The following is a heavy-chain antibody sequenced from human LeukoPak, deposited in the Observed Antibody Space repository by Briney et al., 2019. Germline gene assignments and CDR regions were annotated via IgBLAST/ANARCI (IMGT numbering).Heavy chain of an antibody. CDR1: GLTFSNAW. CDR2: IKSKTDGGTT. V-gene: IGHV3-15*01. D-gene: IGHD4-17*01. J-gene: IGHJ3*02. Sequence: GGSLRLSCAASGLTFSNAWMSWVRQAPGKGLEWVGRIKSKTDGGTTDYAAPVKGRFTISRDDSKNTLYLQMNSLTPEDTAVYYCPTDHMYGDCDAFDIWGQGTMVTVSS. CDR3: PTDHMYGDCDAFDI.